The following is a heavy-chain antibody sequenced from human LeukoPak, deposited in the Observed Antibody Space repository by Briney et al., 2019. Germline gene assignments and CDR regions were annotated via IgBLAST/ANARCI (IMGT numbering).Heavy chain of an antibody. J-gene: IGHJ4*02. Sequence: SVKVSCKASGGTFSSYAISWVRQAPGQGLEWMGGIIPIFGAANYAQKFQGRVTITADESTSTAYMELSSLRSEDTAVYYCATAASPYTVVNHIDDDWGQGTLVTVSS. CDR1: GGTFSSYA. D-gene: IGHD4-23*01. CDR3: ATAASPYTVVNHIDDD. V-gene: IGHV1-69*13. CDR2: IIPIFGAA.